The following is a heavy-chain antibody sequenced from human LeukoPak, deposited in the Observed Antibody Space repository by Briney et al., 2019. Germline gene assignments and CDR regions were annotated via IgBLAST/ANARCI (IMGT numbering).Heavy chain of an antibody. CDR1: GYTLTELS. J-gene: IGHJ4*02. V-gene: IGHV1-24*01. CDR3: ATGMGQQLVSGLDY. D-gene: IGHD6-13*01. CDR2: FDPEGGET. Sequence: ASVKVSCKVSGYTLTELSMHWVRQAPGKGLEWMGGFDPEGGETIYAQKFLGRVTMTEDTSTDTAYMELSSLRSEDTAVYYCATGMGQQLVSGLDYWGQGTLVTVSS.